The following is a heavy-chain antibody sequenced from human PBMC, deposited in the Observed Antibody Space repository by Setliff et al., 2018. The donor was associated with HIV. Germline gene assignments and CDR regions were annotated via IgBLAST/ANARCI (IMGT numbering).Heavy chain of an antibody. CDR2: VYYVGDT. J-gene: IGHJ6*03. V-gene: IGHV4-59*01. Sequence: SETLSLTCTVSGGSINNYHWSWVRQSPGKGLEWIAYVYYVGDTNYNPSLKSRVTVSVDTSKNQFSLKLTSVAAADTAVYYCARVSSGTYYSEFCYYMDVWGKGPRSPSP. CDR1: GGSINNYH. D-gene: IGHD1-26*01. CDR3: ARVSSGTYYSEFCYYMDV.